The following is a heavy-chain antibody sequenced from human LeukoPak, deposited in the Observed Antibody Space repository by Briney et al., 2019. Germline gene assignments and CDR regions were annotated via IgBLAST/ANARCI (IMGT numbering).Heavy chain of an antibody. CDR3: ARGPRGGYYRSTRWYFEL. CDR1: CGSISSYY. J-gene: IGHJ2*01. Sequence: TETLSLTCTVSCGSISSYYWSWLRQPPGKGLEWIGYIYYSGSTNYNPSLKSRVTISVDTSKNQFSLKLSSVTAADWALYHCARGPRGGYYRSTRWYFELSGGGTLVTVSS. V-gene: IGHV4-59*01. CDR2: IYYSGST. D-gene: IGHD3-22*01.